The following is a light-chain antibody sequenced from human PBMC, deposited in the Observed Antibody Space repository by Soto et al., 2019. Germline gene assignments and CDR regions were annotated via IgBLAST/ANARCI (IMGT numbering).Light chain of an antibody. J-gene: IGLJ1*01. CDR1: STDVDGYDY. Sequence: QSALTQPASVSGSPGQSIPISCTGASTDVDGYDYVSWYQQHPGQAPKLMIYDVNNRPSGVSYRYSGSKSRDTAPLTNSGLQDEDDAEYCCNSYTRRAPFNVFGTGTKLTVL. CDR2: DVN. CDR3: NSYTRRAPFNV. V-gene: IGLV2-14*03.